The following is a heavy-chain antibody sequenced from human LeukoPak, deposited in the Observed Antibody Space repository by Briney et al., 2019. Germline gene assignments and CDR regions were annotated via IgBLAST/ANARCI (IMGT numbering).Heavy chain of an antibody. CDR1: GYTFTAYY. V-gene: IGHV1-2*02. Sequence: ASVRVSCTASGYTFTAYYMHWVRQAPGQGGEWMGWINPNSGGTNYAQKFQGRVTMTRDTSISTAYRELSRLRSDDTAVYYCARDSNCGGDCYLPFDYWGQGTLVTVSS. CDR2: INPNSGGT. J-gene: IGHJ4*02. D-gene: IGHD2-21*02. CDR3: ARDSNCGGDCYLPFDY.